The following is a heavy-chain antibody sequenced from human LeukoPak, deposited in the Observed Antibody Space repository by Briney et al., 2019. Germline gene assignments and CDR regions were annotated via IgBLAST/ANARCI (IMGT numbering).Heavy chain of an antibody. CDR1: GGSFSGYY. CDR3: ARAGRTPDIVVVPAVSGGFDY. CDR2: INHSGST. D-gene: IGHD2-2*01. V-gene: IGHV4-34*01. Sequence: SETLSLTCAVYGGSFSGYYWSWIRQPPGKGLEWIGEINHSGSTNYNPSLKSRVTISVDTSKNQFSLKLSSVTAADTAVYYCARAGRTPDIVVVPAVSGGFDYWGRGTLVTVSS. J-gene: IGHJ4*02.